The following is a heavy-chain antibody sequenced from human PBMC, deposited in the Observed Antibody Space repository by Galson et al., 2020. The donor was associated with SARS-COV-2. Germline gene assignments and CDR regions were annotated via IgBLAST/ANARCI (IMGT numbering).Heavy chain of an antibody. J-gene: IGHJ6*01. Sequence: GGSLRLSCAASGFTFSSYGMHWVRQAPGKGLEWVAVISYDGSNKYYADSVKGRFTISRDNAKNTLYLQMNSLRAEDTAVYYCAKVEAGYYYYCYGMDVWGQGTTVSVSS. CDR3: AKVEAGYYYYCYGMDV. V-gene: IGHV3-30*18. D-gene: IGHD6-13*01. CDR2: ISYDGSNK. CDR1: GFTFSSYG.